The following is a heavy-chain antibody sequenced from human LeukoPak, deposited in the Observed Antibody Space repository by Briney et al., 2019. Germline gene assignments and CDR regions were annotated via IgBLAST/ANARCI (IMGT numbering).Heavy chain of an antibody. CDR2: IKQDGSEK. D-gene: IGHD3-16*02. CDR3: ARGRELSAY. CDR1: GFTFRSYW. Sequence: GGSLRLSCAASGFTFRSYWMSWVRQAPGKGLGWVANIKQDGSEKYYVDSVKGRFTISRDNAKNSLYLQMNSLRAEDTAVYYCARGRELSAYWGQGTLVTVSS. V-gene: IGHV3-7*04. J-gene: IGHJ4*02.